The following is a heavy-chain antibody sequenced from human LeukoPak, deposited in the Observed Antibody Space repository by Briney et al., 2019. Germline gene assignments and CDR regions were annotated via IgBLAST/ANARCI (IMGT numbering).Heavy chain of an antibody. CDR1: GFTFSSYS. D-gene: IGHD3-22*01. V-gene: IGHV3-48*02. CDR2: ISSSSSTI. Sequence: GGSLRLSCAASGFTFSSYSMNWVRQAPGKGLEWVSYISSSSSTIYYADSVKGRFTISRDNAKNSLYLQMNSLRDEDTAVYYCATYYYDSSGYLEYFQRWGQGTLVTVSS. J-gene: IGHJ1*01. CDR3: ATYYYDSSGYLEYFQR.